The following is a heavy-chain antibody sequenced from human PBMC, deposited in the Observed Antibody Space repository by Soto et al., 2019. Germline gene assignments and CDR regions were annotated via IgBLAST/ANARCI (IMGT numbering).Heavy chain of an antibody. V-gene: IGHV3-23*01. Sequence: EVQLLESGGGLVQPGGSLRLSCAASGFTFSSYAMSWVCQAPGKGLEWVSAISGSGGSTYYADSVKGRFTISRDNSKNTLYLQMNSLRAEDTAVYYCAKMVLYDFWSGYYSGGDYWGQGTLVTVSS. CDR1: GFTFSSYA. CDR3: AKMVLYDFWSGYYSGGDY. CDR2: ISGSGGST. D-gene: IGHD3-3*01. J-gene: IGHJ4*02.